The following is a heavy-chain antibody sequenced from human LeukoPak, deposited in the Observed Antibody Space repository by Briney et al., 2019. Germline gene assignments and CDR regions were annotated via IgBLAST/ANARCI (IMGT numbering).Heavy chain of an antibody. CDR1: GGSISSYY. V-gene: IGHV4-59*01. CDR3: ARAMVRGAAFDY. D-gene: IGHD3-10*01. Sequence: PSETLSLTCTVSGGSISSYYWSWIRQPPGKGLEWIGYIYYSGSTNYNPSLKGRVTISVDTSKNQFSLKLSSVTAADTAVYYCARAMVRGAAFDYWGQGTLVTVSS. CDR2: IYYSGST. J-gene: IGHJ4*02.